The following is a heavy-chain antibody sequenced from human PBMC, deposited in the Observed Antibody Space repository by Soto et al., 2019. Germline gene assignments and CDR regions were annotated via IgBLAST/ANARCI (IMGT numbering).Heavy chain of an antibody. Sequence: EVQLVESGGGLVKPGGSLRLSCAASGFTLSSYTMKWVRQAPGKGLEWVASISSSYYIKYADSVKGRFTISRDNAKNSLYLQMHSLRAEATAVYYCARGDVVVLTDTSNFDDWGQGTLVTVSS. D-gene: IGHD2-21*02. CDR1: GFTLSSYT. CDR2: ISSSYYI. CDR3: ARGDVVVLTDTSNFDD. V-gene: IGHV3-21*01. J-gene: IGHJ4*02.